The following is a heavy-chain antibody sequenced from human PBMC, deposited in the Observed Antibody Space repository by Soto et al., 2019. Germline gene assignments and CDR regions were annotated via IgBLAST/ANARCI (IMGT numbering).Heavy chain of an antibody. V-gene: IGHV4-30-4*02. CDR2: IYYSGST. J-gene: IGHJ4*02. CDR1: GGSMSSVHDY. CDR3: ASARTGTNPTY. Sequence: SDPQSQCCPVSGGSMSSVHDYWTCIRQPPGKGLEWIGYIYYSGSTYYNPSLKSRVTISVDTSKNQFSLKLSSVTAADTAVYYCASARTGTNPTYWGQGTLVTVSA. D-gene: IGHD1-1*01.